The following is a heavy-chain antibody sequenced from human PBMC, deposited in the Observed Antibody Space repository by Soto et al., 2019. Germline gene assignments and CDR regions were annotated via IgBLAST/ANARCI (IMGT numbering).Heavy chain of an antibody. CDR1: GYTLTELS. V-gene: IGHV1-24*01. D-gene: IGHD3-3*01. CDR2: FEPEAGET. CDR3: ATYLWSGYYNYRNPGFDY. J-gene: IGHJ4*02. Sequence: ASVKVSCKVSGYTLTELSMHWVRQAPGNGLEWMGGFEPEAGETIYAQKFQRRVTMTEDTSTDPAYMELSSLRSEDTAVYYCATYLWSGYYNYRNPGFDYWGQGTLVTVSS.